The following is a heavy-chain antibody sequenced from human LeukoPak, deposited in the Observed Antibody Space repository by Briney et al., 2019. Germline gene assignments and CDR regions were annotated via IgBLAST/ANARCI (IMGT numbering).Heavy chain of an antibody. J-gene: IGHJ3*01. CDR3: ARQGAGSSHYDDTGLPRGAYDV. CDR1: GYSFTSYW. CDR2: IYPGDSET. V-gene: IGHV5-51*01. Sequence: GESLKISCKGSGYSFTSYWIGWVRQLPGKGLEWMGVIYPGDSETRYTPSFRGQVAISVDRSSNTAFLQWNSLREADTAVYFCARQGAGSSHYDDTGLPRGAYDVWGQGTRVIVSS. D-gene: IGHD3-16*01.